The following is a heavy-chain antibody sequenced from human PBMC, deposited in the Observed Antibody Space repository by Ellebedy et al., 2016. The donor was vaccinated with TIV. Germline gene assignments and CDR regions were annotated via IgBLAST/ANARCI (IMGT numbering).Heavy chain of an antibody. CDR3: TGRAGEYSGAGEGRHDY. V-gene: IGHV3-73*01. CDR1: GFTFSTTA. CDR2: VRSKGNNYAT. Sequence: PGGSLRLSCAASGFTFSTTAMHWVRQAPGKGLEWVGRVRSKGNNYATAYAASVEDRFIVSRDDSKNTAYLQMNRLKTEDTAIYYCTGRAGEYSGAGEGRHDYWGQGTLVTVSS. J-gene: IGHJ4*02. D-gene: IGHD4/OR15-4a*01.